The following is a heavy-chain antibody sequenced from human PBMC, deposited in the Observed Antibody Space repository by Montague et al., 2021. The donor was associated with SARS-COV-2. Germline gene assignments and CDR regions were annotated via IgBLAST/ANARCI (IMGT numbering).Heavy chain of an antibody. Sequence: SLRLSCAASGFTFNYYAMSWVRQAPGKGLEWVSAISGSGGSTYYADSVKGRFTISRDNSKNTLYLQMNTLRAEDTAVYYYAKSQTNTAMDLFDYWGQGTLVTVSS. V-gene: IGHV3-23*01. CDR3: AKSQTNTAMDLFDY. J-gene: IGHJ4*02. CDR1: GFTFNYYA. CDR2: ISGSGGST. D-gene: IGHD5-18*01.